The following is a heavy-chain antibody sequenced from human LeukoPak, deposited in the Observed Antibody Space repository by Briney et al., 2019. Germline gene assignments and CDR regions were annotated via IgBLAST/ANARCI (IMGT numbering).Heavy chain of an antibody. CDR2: INQDGSVK. V-gene: IGHV3-7*05. J-gene: IGHJ4*02. CDR3: ARGAPYRDSDDY. CDR1: GFTFSTYW. Sequence: GGSLRLSCAASGFTFSTYWMTWVRQAPGKGLEGVANINQDGSVKNYVDSVKGRFTISRDNAKNSLYLQVNSLRVDDTAVYYCARGAPYRDSDDYWGQGTLVTVSS. D-gene: IGHD5-24*01.